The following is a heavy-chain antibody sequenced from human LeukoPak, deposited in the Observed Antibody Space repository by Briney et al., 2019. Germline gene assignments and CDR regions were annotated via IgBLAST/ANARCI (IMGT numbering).Heavy chain of an antibody. CDR3: ARGVVPAASNWFDP. Sequence: PSETLSLTCAVSGGSISSGGYSWSSIRQPPGKGLGWIGYIYHTGSTYYNPSLKSRVTISVDRSKNQFSLKLSSVTAADTAVYYCARGVVPAASNWFDPWGQGTLVTVSS. V-gene: IGHV4-30-2*01. J-gene: IGHJ5*02. CDR1: GGSISSGGYS. CDR2: IYHTGST. D-gene: IGHD2-2*01.